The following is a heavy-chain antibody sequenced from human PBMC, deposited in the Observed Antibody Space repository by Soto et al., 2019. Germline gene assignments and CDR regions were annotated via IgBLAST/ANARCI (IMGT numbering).Heavy chain of an antibody. Sequence: SETLSLTCTVSGGSILDSTYYWAWIRQPPGEGLEWIGSIYHTGDAYYNPSLKSRVTISVDTSKNQFSLKLTSVTAADAALYYCARDFFDSSDYTTNWFDPWGQGTLVTVSS. V-gene: IGHV4-39*01. D-gene: IGHD3-22*01. CDR3: ARDFFDSSDYTTNWFDP. CDR1: GGSILDSTYY. CDR2: IYHTGDA. J-gene: IGHJ5*02.